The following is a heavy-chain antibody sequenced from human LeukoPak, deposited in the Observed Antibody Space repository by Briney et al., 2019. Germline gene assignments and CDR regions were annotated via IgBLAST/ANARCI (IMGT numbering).Heavy chain of an antibody. V-gene: IGHV3-7*03. CDR3: ATQYDILTGTFPYY. CDR2: IRQDGNEK. Sequence: GGSLRLSCAASGFTFSNYWMSWVRQAPGEGLEWVANIRQDGNEKYYVGSVRGRFTISRDNAKNSLYLQMNSLRAEDTAVYYWATQYDILTGTFPYYWGQGTLVTVSS. CDR1: GFTFSNYW. J-gene: IGHJ4*02. D-gene: IGHD3-9*01.